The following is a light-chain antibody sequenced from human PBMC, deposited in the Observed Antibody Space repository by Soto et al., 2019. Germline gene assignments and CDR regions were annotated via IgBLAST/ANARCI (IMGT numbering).Light chain of an antibody. CDR2: WAS. Sequence: DIVMTQSPDSLAVSLGERATINCKSSQSVLYSSNNKNYLSWYQQKPGQPPKLIIYWASIRDSGVPNRFSGSGSGTEFPFPLSSLPAEDVGVYFCQQYYTTPLTFGGGTKVAIK. CDR3: QQYYTTPLT. V-gene: IGKV4-1*01. CDR1: QSVLYSSNNKNY. J-gene: IGKJ4*01.